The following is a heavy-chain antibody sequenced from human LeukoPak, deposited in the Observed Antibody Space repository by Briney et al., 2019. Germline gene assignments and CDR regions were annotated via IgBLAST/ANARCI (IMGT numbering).Heavy chain of an antibody. D-gene: IGHD6-6*01. CDR3: ARVEEQLVR. CDR1: GGSISSYY. CDR2: IYYSGST. V-gene: IGHV4-59*01. Sequence: SETLSLTRTVSGGSISSYYWSWIRQPPGKGLEWIGYIYYSGSTNYNPSLKSRVTISVDTSKNQFSLKLSSVTAADTAVYYCARVEEQLVRWGQGTLVTVSS. J-gene: IGHJ4*02.